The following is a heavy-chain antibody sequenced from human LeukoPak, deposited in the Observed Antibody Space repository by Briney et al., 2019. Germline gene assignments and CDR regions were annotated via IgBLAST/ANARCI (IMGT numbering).Heavy chain of an antibody. CDR2: INPNTNGI. CDR1: GYTISDYF. J-gene: IGHJ4*02. V-gene: IGHV1-2*02. CDR3: ARCDSSGWYLGY. Sequence: GASVKVSCKASGYTISDYFMHWVRQAPGQGLEWMGWINPNTNGINYAQKFQGRVIMTRDTSINTAYMELRSLTSDDTAIYYCARCDSSGWYLGYWGQGTLVTVSS. D-gene: IGHD6-19*01.